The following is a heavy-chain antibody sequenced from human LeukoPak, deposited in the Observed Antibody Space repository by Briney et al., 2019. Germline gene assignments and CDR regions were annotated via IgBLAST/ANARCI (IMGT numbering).Heavy chain of an antibody. CDR3: ARDQGGSGYYS. Sequence: ASVNVSCKASGYTYTSYAMNWVRQAPGQGLEWMGWINTNTGNPTYAQGFTGRFVFSLDTSVSTAYLQISSLKAEDTAVYYCARDQGGSGYYSWGQGTLVTVPS. CDR2: INTNTGNP. D-gene: IGHD3-3*01. J-gene: IGHJ4*02. CDR1: GYTYTSYA. V-gene: IGHV7-4-1*02.